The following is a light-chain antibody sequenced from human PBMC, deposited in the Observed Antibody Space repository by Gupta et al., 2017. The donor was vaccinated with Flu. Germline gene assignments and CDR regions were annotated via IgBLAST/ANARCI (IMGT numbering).Light chain of an antibody. Sequence: DTVMTQSPLSLPATPGEPASISCRSSQSLLHSNGYNYLDWYLQKPGQSPQLLIYLGSNRASGVPDRFSGSGSGTDFTLKISIVEAEDVGVYYCMQSLQTPYSFGQGTKLEIK. CDR3: MQSLQTPYS. J-gene: IGKJ2*03. V-gene: IGKV2-28*01. CDR2: LGS. CDR1: QSLLHSNGYNY.